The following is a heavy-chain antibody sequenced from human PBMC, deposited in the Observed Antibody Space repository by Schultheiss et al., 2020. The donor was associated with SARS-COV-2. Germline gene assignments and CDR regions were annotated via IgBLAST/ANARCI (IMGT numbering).Heavy chain of an antibody. V-gene: IGHV4-59*08. J-gene: IGHJ4*02. D-gene: IGHD1-26*01. CDR2: IYYSGSA. CDR3: ARQNSGSYHDFDY. Sequence: SETLSLTCTVSGGSISSSCWSWIRQPPGKGLECIGYIYYSGSANYNPSLKSRVTISVDTSKNQFSLKLSSVTAADTAVYYCARQNSGSYHDFDYWGQGTLVTVSS. CDR1: GGSISSSC.